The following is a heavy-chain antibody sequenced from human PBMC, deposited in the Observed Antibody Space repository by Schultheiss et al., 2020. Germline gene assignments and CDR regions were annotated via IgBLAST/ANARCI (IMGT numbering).Heavy chain of an antibody. CDR1: GGSISSSSYY. CDR3: ARHGCSSTSCYVGLGAFDI. CDR2: IYYSGST. V-gene: IGHV4-39*01. J-gene: IGHJ3*02. Sequence: SETLSLTCTVSGGSISSSSYYWGWIRQPPGKGLEWIGSIYYSGSTYYNPSLKSRVTISVDTSKNQFSLKLSSVTAADTAVYYCARHGCSSTSCYVGLGAFDIWGQGTMVTASS. D-gene: IGHD2-2*01.